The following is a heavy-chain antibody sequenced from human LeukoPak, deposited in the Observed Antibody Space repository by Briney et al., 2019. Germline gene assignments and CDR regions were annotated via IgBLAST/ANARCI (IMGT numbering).Heavy chain of an antibody. D-gene: IGHD3-22*01. V-gene: IGHV3-33*01. CDR2: IWYDGSNK. CDR3: ARGIGDYDSSGYDFDY. CDR1: GFTFSSYG. J-gene: IGHJ4*02. Sequence: PGGSLRLSCAASGFTFSSYGMHWARQAPGKGLEWVAVIWYDGSNKYYADSVKGRFTISRDNSKNTLYLQMNSLRAEDTAVYYCARGIGDYDSSGYDFDYWGQGTLVTVSS.